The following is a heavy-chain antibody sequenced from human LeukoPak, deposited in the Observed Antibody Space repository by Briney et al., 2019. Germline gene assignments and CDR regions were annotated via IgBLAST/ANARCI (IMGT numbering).Heavy chain of an antibody. CDR3: ARAAYNAADY. CDR1: GFTFSRYS. V-gene: IGHV3-48*02. D-gene: IGHD5-24*01. CDR2: ISSSSGTI. Sequence: GGSLRLSCAASGFTFSRYSMHWVRRAPGKGLEWVSYISSSSGTIYYADAVKGRFTISRDNAKNSLYLQMNSLRDEDTAVYYCARAAYNAADYWGQGTLVTVSS. J-gene: IGHJ4*02.